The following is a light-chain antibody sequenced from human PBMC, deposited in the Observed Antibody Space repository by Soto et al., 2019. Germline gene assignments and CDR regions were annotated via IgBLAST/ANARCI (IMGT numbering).Light chain of an antibody. CDR3: QQADSFLIT. Sequence: EIQMTQSPSSLSASVGDRFTVTCRASQTISGYLNWYQQKPGKAPELLIYAASYLGNGVPSRFSGSGSGTYFTLTISSLQPEDFAPYYCQQADSFLITSCHGTLLEI. CDR1: QTISGY. CDR2: AAS. J-gene: IGKJ5*01. V-gene: IGKV1-39*01.